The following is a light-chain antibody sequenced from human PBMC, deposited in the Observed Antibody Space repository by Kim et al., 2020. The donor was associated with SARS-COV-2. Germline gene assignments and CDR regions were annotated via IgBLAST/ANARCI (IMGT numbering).Light chain of an antibody. V-gene: IGLV3-27*01. Sequence: SMFPGQTAKLTCSGNILTKKYVRWFQQKPGQAPTLVIYKDDKRPSGTPERFSGSSSGTTVTLTITEAQVEDEADYYCYSATDFNLVFGGGTQLTVL. CDR1: ILTKKY. CDR3: YSATDFNLV. J-gene: IGLJ2*01. CDR2: KDD.